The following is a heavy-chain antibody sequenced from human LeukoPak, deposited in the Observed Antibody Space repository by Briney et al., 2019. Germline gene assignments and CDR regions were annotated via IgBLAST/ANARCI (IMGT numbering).Heavy chain of an antibody. Sequence: GGSLSLSCAPSVFTFSSDWMSWVGQAPGPGREWVADIKQDGSEEYSVDSVTGRFTIPRDNATYTLYLQMNSLRAEDTAVYYCASQRWLRFWGQGTLVTVSS. CDR3: ASQRWLRF. D-gene: IGHD5-24*01. V-gene: IGHV3-7*03. CDR1: VFTFSSDW. CDR2: IKQDGSEE. J-gene: IGHJ4*02.